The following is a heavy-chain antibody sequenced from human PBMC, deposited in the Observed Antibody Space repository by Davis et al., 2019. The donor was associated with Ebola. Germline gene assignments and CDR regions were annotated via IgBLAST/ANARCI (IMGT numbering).Heavy chain of an antibody. CDR1: GGSMSNSVYY. CDR3: ARDGGYCSSTSCYMGNNWFDP. CDR2: IYYSGST. Sequence: PSETLSLTCTVSGGSMSNSVYYWGWIRQAPGKGLEWIGSIYYSGSTHYNPSLKSRLTMSVDTSKNQVSLHLSSVTAADTAVYYCARDGGYCSSTSCYMGNNWFDPWGQGTLVTVSS. V-gene: IGHV4-39*07. D-gene: IGHD2-2*02. J-gene: IGHJ5*02.